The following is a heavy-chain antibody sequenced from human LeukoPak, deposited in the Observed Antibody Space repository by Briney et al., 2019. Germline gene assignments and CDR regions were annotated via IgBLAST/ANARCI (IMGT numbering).Heavy chain of an antibody. J-gene: IGHJ4*02. CDR3: ARETSGMVRGVISSWDEYYFDY. D-gene: IGHD3-10*01. Sequence: PSETLSLTCTVSGVSISSGDYYWSWIRQPPGKGLEWIGYIYYSGSTYYSPSLKSRVTISVDTSKNQFSLKLSSVTAADTAVYYCARETSGMVRGVISSWDEYYFDYWGQGTLVTVSS. V-gene: IGHV4-30-4*01. CDR1: GVSISSGDYY. CDR2: IYYSGST.